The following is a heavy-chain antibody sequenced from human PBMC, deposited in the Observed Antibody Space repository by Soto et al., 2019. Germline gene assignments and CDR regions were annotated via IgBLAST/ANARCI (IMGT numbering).Heavy chain of an antibody. CDR1: GYGFTSYW. CDR3: ARVQLGYYFDY. Sequence: GESLKISCKGSGYGFTSYWISWVRQMPGKGLEWMGRIDPSDSYTNYSPAFQGHVTISADKSISTAYLQWSSLKDSDTAMYYCARVQLGYYFDYWGKGTLVTVSS. V-gene: IGHV5-10-1*01. D-gene: IGHD1-1*01. CDR2: IDPSDSYT. J-gene: IGHJ4*02.